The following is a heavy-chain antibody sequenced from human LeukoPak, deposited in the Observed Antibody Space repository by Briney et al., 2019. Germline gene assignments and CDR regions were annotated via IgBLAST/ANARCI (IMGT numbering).Heavy chain of an antibody. CDR3: ARDGGSGYPGFDY. Sequence: GGSLRLSCAASGFTFNSYDMHWIRQAPGKGLEWVALIWYDGSNKYYPDSVKGRFTISRDNSKNTLYLQMNSLRAEDTAVYFCARDGGSGYPGFDYCGQGTLVTVSS. V-gene: IGHV3-33*01. J-gene: IGHJ4*02. CDR2: IWYDGSNK. D-gene: IGHD3-22*01. CDR1: GFTFNSYD.